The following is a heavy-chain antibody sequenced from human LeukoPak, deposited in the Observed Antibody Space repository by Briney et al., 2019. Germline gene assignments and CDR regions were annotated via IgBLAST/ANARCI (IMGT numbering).Heavy chain of an antibody. CDR1: GFTFSSYG. Sequence: PGGSLRLSCAASGFTFSSYGMHWVRQAPGKGLEWVAFIRYDGSNKYYADSVKGRFTISRDNSKNTLYLQMNSLRAEDTAVYYCAKQQQPPQGGSDYWGQGTLVTVSS. D-gene: IGHD6-13*01. V-gene: IGHV3-30*02. CDR3: AKQQQPPQGGSDY. CDR2: IRYDGSNK. J-gene: IGHJ4*02.